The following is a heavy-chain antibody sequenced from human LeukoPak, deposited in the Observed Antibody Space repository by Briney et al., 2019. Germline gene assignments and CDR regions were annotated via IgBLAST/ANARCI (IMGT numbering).Heavy chain of an antibody. V-gene: IGHV4-34*01. CDR1: GGSFSGHY. J-gene: IGHJ6*04. Sequence: SETLSLTCAVTGGSFSGHYWSWIRQSPGKGLEWIAEIRHNGSTNYNPSLKSRVTISIDTSKNQFFLKLSSVTAADTAVYYCAELGITMIGGVWGKGTTVTISS. D-gene: IGHD3-10*02. CDR2: IRHNGST. CDR3: AELGITMIGGV.